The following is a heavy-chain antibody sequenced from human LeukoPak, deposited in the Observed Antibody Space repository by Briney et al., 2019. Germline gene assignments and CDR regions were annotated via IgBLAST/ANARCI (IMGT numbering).Heavy chain of an antibody. J-gene: IGHJ4*02. Sequence: GDSLEISCQGSGYTFHTYWIGWVRQMPGKGLEWVGIIYPADSDVRYSPSFEGLVTISADKSTSTAYLQWKSLKVSDTAKYYCAKTVAGKAGEFDFWGQGTLVTVSS. V-gene: IGHV5-51*01. CDR3: AKTVAGKAGEFDF. CDR2: IYPADSDV. D-gene: IGHD6-19*01. CDR1: GYTFHTYW.